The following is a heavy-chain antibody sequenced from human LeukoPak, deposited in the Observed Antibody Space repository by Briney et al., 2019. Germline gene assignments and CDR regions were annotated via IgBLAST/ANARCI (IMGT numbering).Heavy chain of an antibody. V-gene: IGHV3-30*07. CDR1: RFTFSKYA. D-gene: IGHD6-13*01. CDR3: ARVRANWYEDY. J-gene: IGHJ4*02. Sequence: GRTLRLSYASARFTFSKYAIHWGRQAPGKGLEWVAVISHGGSNKYFADSVKGRFTISRDNSQTTLYLQMISLRAEDTAVYYCARVRANWYEDYWGQGTLVTVSS. CDR2: ISHGGSNK.